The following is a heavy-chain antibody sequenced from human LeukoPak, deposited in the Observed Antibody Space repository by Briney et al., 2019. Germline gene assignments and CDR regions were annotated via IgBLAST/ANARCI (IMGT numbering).Heavy chain of an antibody. Sequence: PSETLSLTCTVSGGSISSYYWSWIRQPAGKGLEWIGRIYTSGGTNNNPSLTSRVTMSVDTSKNQFSLKLSSVTAADTAVYYCARDFPNIVVVPAAMGGGNYYYYYMDVWGKGTTVTVSS. CDR2: IYTSGGT. J-gene: IGHJ6*03. V-gene: IGHV4-4*07. D-gene: IGHD2-2*01. CDR1: GGSISSYY. CDR3: ARDFPNIVVVPAAMGGGNYYYYYMDV.